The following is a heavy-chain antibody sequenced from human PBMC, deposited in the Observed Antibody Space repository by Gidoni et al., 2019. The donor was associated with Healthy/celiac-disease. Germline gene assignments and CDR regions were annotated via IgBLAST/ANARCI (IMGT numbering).Heavy chain of an antibody. V-gene: IGHV3-53*02. Sequence: EVQLVETGGGLIQPGGSLRLSCAASGFTVSSNYMRWVRHAPGEGLEWVSVIYSGGSTYYADSVKGRFTISRDNSKNTLYLQMNSLRAEDTAVYYSARDIVVRSPYDAFDIWGQGTMVTVSS. CDR1: GFTVSSNY. D-gene: IGHD2-15*01. J-gene: IGHJ3*02. CDR3: ARDIVVRSPYDAFDI. CDR2: IYSGGST.